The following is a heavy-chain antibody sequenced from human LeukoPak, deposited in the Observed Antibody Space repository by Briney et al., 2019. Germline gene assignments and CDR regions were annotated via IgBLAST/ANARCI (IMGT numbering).Heavy chain of an antibody. CDR3: ARDRTYAFDL. D-gene: IGHD1/OR15-1a*01. Sequence: APVKVSCKASGYTFTSNGISWVRQAPGQGLEWMGWISAYSGNTNYAQKFQGRVTMTTDTSTSTAYMELRSLRSDDTAVYYCARDRTYAFDLWGQGTLVTVSS. CDR2: ISAYSGNT. J-gene: IGHJ4*02. V-gene: IGHV1-18*04. CDR1: GYTFTSNG.